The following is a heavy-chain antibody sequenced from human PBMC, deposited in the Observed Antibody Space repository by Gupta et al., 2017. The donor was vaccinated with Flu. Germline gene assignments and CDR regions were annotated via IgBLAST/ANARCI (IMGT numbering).Heavy chain of an antibody. V-gene: IGHV4-34*01. Sequence: QLQQGGAGLLKPSETLSFTCADYGGPFSGHYWSWIRQPPGKGLEWMGGINHIGGPHYKPSLKRRVAISVDTSKNQFSLNLSSVTAADTAVYYCARVRWELLLGYYYYDMDVWGQGTAVTVSS. CDR1: GGPFSGHY. D-gene: IGHD4-23*01. CDR2: INHIGGP. CDR3: ARVRWELLLGYYYYDMDV. J-gene: IGHJ6*02.